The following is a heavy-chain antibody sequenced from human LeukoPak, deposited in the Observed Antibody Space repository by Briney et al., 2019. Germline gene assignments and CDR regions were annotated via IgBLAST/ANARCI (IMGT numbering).Heavy chain of an antibody. Sequence: GESLKISCKGSGYNFTIYWIGWVRQMPGKGLEWMGIIYPGDSDTRYSPSFQGQVTISADKSISTAYLQWSSLKASDTAIYYCARLSSRGYEISWWFDPWGQGTLVTVSS. V-gene: IGHV5-51*01. CDR1: GYNFTIYW. J-gene: IGHJ5*02. D-gene: IGHD5-12*01. CDR3: ARLSSRGYEISWWFDP. CDR2: IYPGDSDT.